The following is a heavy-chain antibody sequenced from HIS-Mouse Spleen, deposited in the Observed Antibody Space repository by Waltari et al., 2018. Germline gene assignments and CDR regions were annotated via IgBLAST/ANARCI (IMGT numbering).Heavy chain of an antibody. J-gene: IGHJ4*02. CDR2: ISYYGSNK. D-gene: IGHD6-6*01. CDR3: ASHHIAALDY. V-gene: IGHV3-30-3*02. Sequence: VNLVESGGGVVETGRYLILSCAASGFTLSSYAMHWVRQAPGKGLEWVAVISYYGSNKYYADSVKGRFTISRDNSKNTLYLQMNSLRAEDTAVYYCASHHIAALDYWGQGTLVTVSS. CDR1: GFTLSSYA.